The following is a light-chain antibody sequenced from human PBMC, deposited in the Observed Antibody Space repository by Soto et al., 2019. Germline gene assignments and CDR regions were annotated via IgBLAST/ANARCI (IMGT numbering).Light chain of an antibody. CDR1: SSDGGSYNL. CDR3: CSYAGSSTSLYV. J-gene: IGLJ1*01. V-gene: IGLV2-23*01. Sequence: QSALTQPASVSGSPGQSITISCTGTSSDGGSYNLVSWYQQHPGKAPKLMIYEGSKRPSGVSNRFSGSKSGNTASLTTSGLQAEDEADYYCCSYAGSSTSLYVFGTGTKV. CDR2: EGS.